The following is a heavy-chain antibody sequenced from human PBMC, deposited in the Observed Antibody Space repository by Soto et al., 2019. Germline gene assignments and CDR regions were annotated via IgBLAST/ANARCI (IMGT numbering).Heavy chain of an antibody. CDR1: GFSLSTSGVG. Sequence: QITLKESGPPLVKPTQTLTLTCTFSGFSLSTSGVGVGWIRQPPGKALEWLALIYWDDNKRYSPSPKTRLTITKDTSKNQVVLTMTNMDPVDTATYYCAHREVLTDLDCWGQGTLVTVSS. D-gene: IGHD3-9*01. J-gene: IGHJ4*02. CDR3: AHREVLTDLDC. CDR2: IYWDDNK. V-gene: IGHV2-5*02.